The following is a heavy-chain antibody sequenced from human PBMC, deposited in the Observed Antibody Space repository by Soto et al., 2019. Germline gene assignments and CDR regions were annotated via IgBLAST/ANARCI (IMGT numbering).Heavy chain of an antibody. CDR2: ISYDGSNK. CDR3: ARDRLPMVRGAPYYYYGMDV. CDR1: GFTFSSYA. D-gene: IGHD3-10*01. J-gene: IGHJ6*02. V-gene: IGHV3-30-3*01. Sequence: GGSLRLSCAASGFTFSSYAMHWVRQAPGKGLEWVAVISYDGSNKYYADSVKGRFTISRDNSKNTLYLQMNSLRAEDTAVYYCARDRLPMVRGAPYYYYGMDVWGQGTTVTVSS.